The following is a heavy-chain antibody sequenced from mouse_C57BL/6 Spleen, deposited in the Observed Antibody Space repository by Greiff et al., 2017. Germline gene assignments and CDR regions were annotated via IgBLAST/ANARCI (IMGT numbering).Heavy chain of an antibody. CDR1: GYTFTDYY. CDR3: ASPTVVAFDY. CDR2: IGPGSGST. Sequence: QVQLQQSGAELVKPGASVKLSCKASGYTFTDYYINWVKQRPGQGLEWMGKIGPGSGSTYYNEKFKGKATLTADKSSSTASMQRSSLTSEDSAVYFCASPTVVAFDYWGQGTTRTVSS. V-gene: IGHV1-77*01. J-gene: IGHJ2*01. D-gene: IGHD1-1*01.